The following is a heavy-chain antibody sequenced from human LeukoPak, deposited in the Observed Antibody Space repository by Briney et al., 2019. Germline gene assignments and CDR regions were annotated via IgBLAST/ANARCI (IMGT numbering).Heavy chain of an antibody. J-gene: IGHJ4*02. D-gene: IGHD5-18*01. V-gene: IGHV3-21*01. CDR1: GFTFSSYS. CDR3: AKTAKEPYYFDY. Sequence: PGGSLRLSCAASGFTFSSYSMNWVRQAPGKGLEWFSSISSSSSYIYYADSVKGRFTISRDNAKNSLYLQMNSLRAEDTAVYYCAKTAKEPYYFDYWGQGTLVTVSS. CDR2: ISSSSSYI.